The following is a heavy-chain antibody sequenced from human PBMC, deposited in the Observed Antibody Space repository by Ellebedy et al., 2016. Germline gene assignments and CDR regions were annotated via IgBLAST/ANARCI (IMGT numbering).Heavy chain of an antibody. Sequence: GESLKISXAASGFTVSSNYMTWVRQAPGKGLEWVSVIYSGGSTYYADSVKGRFTISRDSSKNTLYLQMNSLRAEDTAVYYCTRGVGVLHRYFDYWGQGTLVTVSS. CDR1: GFTVSSNY. CDR2: IYSGGST. V-gene: IGHV3-53*01. J-gene: IGHJ4*02. D-gene: IGHD3-16*01. CDR3: TRGVGVLHRYFDY.